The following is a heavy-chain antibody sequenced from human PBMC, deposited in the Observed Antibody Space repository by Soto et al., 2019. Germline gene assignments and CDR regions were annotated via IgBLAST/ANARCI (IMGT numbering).Heavy chain of an antibody. J-gene: IGHJ4*02. CDR2: ISYDGSNK. CDR1: GFTFSSYG. Sequence: QVQLVESGGGVVQPGKSLRLSCAGSGFTFSSYGMDWVRQAPGKGRGGVAVISYDGSNKYYADSVKGRFTISRDNSKNTLYLQMSSLRADDTAVYYCAKDRMGAGVRGYFDYWGQGTLVTVSS. D-gene: IGHD3-10*01. V-gene: IGHV3-30*18. CDR3: AKDRMGAGVRGYFDY.